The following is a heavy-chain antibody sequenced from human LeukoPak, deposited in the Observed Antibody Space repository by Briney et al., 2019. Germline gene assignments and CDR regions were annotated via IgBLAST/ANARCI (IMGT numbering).Heavy chain of an antibody. CDR2: INHSGST. CDR1: GGSFSGYY. CDR3: ARLPYSTAAFDI. J-gene: IGHJ3*02. V-gene: IGHV4-34*01. Sequence: NSSETLSLTCAVYGGSFSGYYWSWIRQPPGEGLEWIGEINHSGSTNYNPSLKSRVTISVDTSKNQFSLKLSSVTAADTAVYYCARLPYSTAAFDIWGQGTMVTVSS. D-gene: IGHD6-13*01.